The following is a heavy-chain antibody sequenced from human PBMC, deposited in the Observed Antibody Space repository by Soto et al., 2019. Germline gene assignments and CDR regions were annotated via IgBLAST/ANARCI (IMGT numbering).Heavy chain of an antibody. CDR1: GYTFTSYA. CDR3: AAGYSSSWYVAEYFQH. J-gene: IGHJ1*01. D-gene: IGHD6-13*01. CDR2: INAGNGNT. V-gene: IGHV1-3*01. Sequence: ASVKVSCKASGYTFTSYAMHWVRQAPGQRLEWMGWINAGNGNTKYSQKFQGRVTITRDTSASTAYMELSSLRSEDTAVYYCAAGYSSSWYVAEYFQHWGQGTLVTVSS.